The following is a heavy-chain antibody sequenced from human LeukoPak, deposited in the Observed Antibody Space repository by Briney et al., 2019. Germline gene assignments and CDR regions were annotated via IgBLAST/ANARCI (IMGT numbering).Heavy chain of an antibody. Sequence: GGSLRLSCAASGFTFSSYGMHWVRQAPGKGREGGAVISYDGSNKYYADSVKGRFTISRDNSKNTLYLQMNSLRAEDTAVYYCAKEAGQWLAPKYFQHWGQGTLVTVSS. CDR3: AKEAGQWLAPKYFQH. D-gene: IGHD6-19*01. CDR1: GFTFSSYG. V-gene: IGHV3-30*18. J-gene: IGHJ1*01. CDR2: ISYDGSNK.